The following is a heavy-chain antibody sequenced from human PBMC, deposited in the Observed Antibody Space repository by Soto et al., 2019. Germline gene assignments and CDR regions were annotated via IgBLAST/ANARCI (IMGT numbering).Heavy chain of an antibody. CDR3: TTLRITERIDY. Sequence: GGSLRISCAASGFTFSDAWMNWVRQAPGKGLEWVGRIRSETDGGTTDCAAPVKGRFTISRDDSRDTLYLQMNSLKTEDTAVYYCTTLRITERIDYGRQGAPVTVSS. V-gene: IGHV3-15*07. J-gene: IGHJ4*02. D-gene: IGHD1-20*01. CDR1: GFTFSDAW. CDR2: IRSETDGGTT.